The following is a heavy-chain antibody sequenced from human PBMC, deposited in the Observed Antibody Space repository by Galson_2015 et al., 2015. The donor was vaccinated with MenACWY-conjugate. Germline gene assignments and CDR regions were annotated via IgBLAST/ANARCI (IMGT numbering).Heavy chain of an antibody. CDR3: AKDDYDFSMDPGMIDY. CDR1: GFTFSSYG. CDR2: ISYDGSNR. V-gene: IGHV3-30*18. Sequence: SLRLSCAASGFTFSSYGMHWVRQAPGKGLEWVAVISYDGSNRYYADSVKGQFTISRDNSKNTLYLQMNSLRAEDTAVYYCAKDDYDFSMDPGMIDYWGQGTPVTVSS. D-gene: IGHD3-3*01. J-gene: IGHJ4*02.